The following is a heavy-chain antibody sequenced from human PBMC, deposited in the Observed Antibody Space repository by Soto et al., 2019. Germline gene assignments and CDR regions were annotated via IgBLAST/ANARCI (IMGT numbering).Heavy chain of an antibody. J-gene: IGHJ5*02. Sequence: SETLSLTCTVSGGSVSSESHYWSWIRQTPGKGLEWIGYIYYTGSTNYNPSLKGRVTISVDASKRQVSLRLRSVTAADTAVYYCARADRNWLDPWGQGTLVTVSS. CDR2: IYYTGST. CDR3: ARADRNWLDP. V-gene: IGHV4-61*01. CDR1: GGSVSSESHY.